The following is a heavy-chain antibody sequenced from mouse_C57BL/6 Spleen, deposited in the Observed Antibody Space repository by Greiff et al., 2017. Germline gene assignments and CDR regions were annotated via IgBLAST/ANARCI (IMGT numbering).Heavy chain of an antibody. CDR1: GFSLTSYG. CDR2: IWSGGST. D-gene: IGHD2-5*01. V-gene: IGHV2-2*01. J-gene: IGHJ3*01. CDR3: ARNDYSNYAWFAY. Sequence: VQGVESGPGLVQPSQSLSITCTVSGFSLTSYGVHWVRQSPGKGLEWLGVIWSGGSTDYNAAFISRLSISKDNSKSQVFFKMNSLQADDTAIYYCARNDYSNYAWFAYWGQGTLVTVSA.